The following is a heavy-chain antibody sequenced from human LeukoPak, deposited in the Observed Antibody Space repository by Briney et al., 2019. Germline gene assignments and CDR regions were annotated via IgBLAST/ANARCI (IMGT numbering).Heavy chain of an antibody. J-gene: IGHJ4*02. Sequence: ASVKVSCKASGYTFTGYYMHWVRQAPGQGLEWMGRINPNSGGTNYAQKFQGRVTMTRDTSISTAYMGRSRLRSDDTAVYYCARVVEYCSGGSCYYFDYWGQGTLVTVSS. CDR2: INPNSGGT. CDR1: GYTFTGYY. D-gene: IGHD2-15*01. CDR3: ARVVEYCSGGSCYYFDY. V-gene: IGHV1-2*06.